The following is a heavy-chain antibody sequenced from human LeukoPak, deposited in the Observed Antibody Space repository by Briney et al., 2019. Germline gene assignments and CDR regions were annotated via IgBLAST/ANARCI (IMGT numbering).Heavy chain of an antibody. CDR1: GFTVNSNY. CDR2: LYSDGRT. CDR3: ARGGGYYPIDY. V-gene: IGHV3-53*01. Sequence: GGSLRLSCAASGFTVNSNYVNWVRQAPGKGLEWVSVLYSDGRTYYADSVKGRFTISRDTSKNTLYLQVNSLRAEDTAVYYCARGGGYYPIDYWGQGTLVTVSS. J-gene: IGHJ4*02. D-gene: IGHD2-15*01.